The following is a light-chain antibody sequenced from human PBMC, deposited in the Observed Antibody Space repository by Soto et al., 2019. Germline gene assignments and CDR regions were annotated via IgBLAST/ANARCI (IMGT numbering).Light chain of an antibody. CDR1: SSNVGTYYL. CDR2: EGS. Sequence: QSALTQPASVSGSPGQSITISCTGSSSNVGTYYLVSWYQHHPGTAPKLMIYEGSKRPSGVSNRFSGSKSGNTASLTISGLQDEDDDDYYCCSYAGSSTYVFGTGTKLTVL. J-gene: IGLJ1*01. CDR3: CSYAGSSTYV. V-gene: IGLV2-23*01.